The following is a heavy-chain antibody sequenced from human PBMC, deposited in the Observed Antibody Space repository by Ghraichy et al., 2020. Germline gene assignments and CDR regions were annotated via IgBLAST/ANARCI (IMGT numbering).Heavy chain of an antibody. V-gene: IGHV3-23*01. CDR1: GITFSGHA. Sequence: GGSLRLSCVVSGITFSGHAMTWVRQAPGKGLDWVSSISGPGTSTYYADSVKGRFTISRDESKNTVYLQLNGLRGEDTAVYYCARGREQWRMGGGLDVWGQGTMVSVSS. J-gene: IGHJ3*01. CDR3: ARGREQWRMGGGLDV. D-gene: IGHD6-19*01. CDR2: ISGPGTST.